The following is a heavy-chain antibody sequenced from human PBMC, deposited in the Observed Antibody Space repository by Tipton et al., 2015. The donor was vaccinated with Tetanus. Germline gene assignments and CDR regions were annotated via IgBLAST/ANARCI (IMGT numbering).Heavy chain of an antibody. CDR3: ARLKAARLYFFDY. CDR1: GGSISSSSYY. V-gene: IGHV4-39*01. Sequence: LRLSCTVSGGSISSSSYYWAWIRQPPGKGLEWIGTIYYSGNTYYNPSLKTRVTISVDTSKNQFSLNLSPVTAADTSVYYCARLKAARLYFFDYWGQGTLVTVSS. CDR2: IYYSGNT. D-gene: IGHD6-6*01. J-gene: IGHJ4*02.